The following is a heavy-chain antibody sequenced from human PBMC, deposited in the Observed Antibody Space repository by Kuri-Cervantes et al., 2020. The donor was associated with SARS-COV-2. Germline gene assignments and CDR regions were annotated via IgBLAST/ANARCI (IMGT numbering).Heavy chain of an antibody. D-gene: IGHD6-19*01. CDR3: ARTYSSGWYYYYYMDV. J-gene: IGHJ6*03. V-gene: IGHV3-21*01. Sequence: GESLKISCAASGFTFSSYSMNWVRQAPGKGLEWVSSISSSSSYIYYADSVKGRFTISRDNAKNSLYLQMNSLRAEDTAVYYCARTYSSGWYYYYYMDVRGKGTTVTVSS. CDR1: GFTFSSYS. CDR2: ISSSSSYI.